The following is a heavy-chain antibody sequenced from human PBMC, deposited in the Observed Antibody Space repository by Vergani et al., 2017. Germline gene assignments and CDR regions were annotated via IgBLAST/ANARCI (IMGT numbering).Heavy chain of an antibody. CDR3: AKDGGGVSPGAFDI. J-gene: IGHJ3*02. CDR2: ISGSGGST. V-gene: IGHV3-23*04. Sequence: VQLVESGGGLVKPGGSLRLSCAASGFTFSDYYMSWIRQAPGKGLEWVSAISGSGGSTYYADYVKGRFTISRDTSKNTLYLQRNSLRAEDAALYYGAKDGGGVSPGAFDIWGQGTMVTVSS. D-gene: IGHD3-16*01. CDR1: GFTFSDYY.